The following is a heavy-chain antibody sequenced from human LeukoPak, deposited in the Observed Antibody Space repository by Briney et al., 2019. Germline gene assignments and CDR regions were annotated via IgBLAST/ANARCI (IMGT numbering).Heavy chain of an antibody. CDR1: GFTFSSYA. CDR3: ARGSLSDSNNY. Sequence: GGSLRLSCAASGFTFSSYAMHWVRQAPGKGLEWVAVISYDGSNKYYADSVKDRFTISRDNSKNTLYLQMNSLRAEDTAVYYCARGSLSDSNNYWGQGTLVTVSS. D-gene: IGHD3-22*01. J-gene: IGHJ4*02. CDR2: ISYDGSNK. V-gene: IGHV3-30-3*01.